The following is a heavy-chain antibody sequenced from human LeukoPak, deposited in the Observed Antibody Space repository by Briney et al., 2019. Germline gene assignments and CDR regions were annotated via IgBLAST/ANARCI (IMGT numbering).Heavy chain of an antibody. CDR3: ARTISYWSLRYFDWFDY. Sequence: SETLSLTCAVYGGLFSGYYWSRIRQPPRKGLEWIGEINHSGSTNYNPSLKSRVTISVDTAKNQFSLRLSSVTASDTAVYYCARTISYWSLRYFDWFDYWGQGTLVTVSS. V-gene: IGHV4-34*01. D-gene: IGHD3-9*01. CDR2: INHSGST. CDR1: GGLFSGYY. J-gene: IGHJ4*02.